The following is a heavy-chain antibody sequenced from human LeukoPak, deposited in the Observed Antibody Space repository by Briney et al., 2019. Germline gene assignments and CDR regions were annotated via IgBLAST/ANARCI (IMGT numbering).Heavy chain of an antibody. CDR2: ICGGGGSA. J-gene: IGHJ3*02. D-gene: IGHD4-17*01. Sequence: GGSLRLSCTASGFTFSAYAMMWVRQTPGKGPEWVSAICGGGGSAFYADSVKGRFTISRDNSKYTLFLQMNSLRAEDTAVYYCARDPNGDYIGAFDMWGPGTMVTVSS. CDR3: ARDPNGDYIGAFDM. CDR1: GFTFSAYA. V-gene: IGHV3-23*01.